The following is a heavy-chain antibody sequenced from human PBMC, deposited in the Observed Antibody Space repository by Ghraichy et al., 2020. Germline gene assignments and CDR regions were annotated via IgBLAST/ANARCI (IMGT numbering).Heavy chain of an antibody. D-gene: IGHD6-25*01. CDR1: GFTFSGYW. Sequence: GGSLRLSCAASGFTFSGYWMSWVRQAPGKGLEWVASIKQDGSEEHYVDSVKGRFTISRDNAKNSLSLQMNSLRAEDTAVYYCAKNIVAAGKYYYYYYGMDVWGQGTTVTVSS. CDR3: AKNIVAAGKYYYYYYGMDV. V-gene: IGHV3-7*01. J-gene: IGHJ6*02. CDR2: IKQDGSEE.